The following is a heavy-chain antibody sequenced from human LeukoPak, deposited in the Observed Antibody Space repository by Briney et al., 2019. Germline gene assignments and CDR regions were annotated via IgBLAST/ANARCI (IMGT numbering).Heavy chain of an antibody. D-gene: IGHD4-23*01. CDR3: ARDYGGNDAFDI. J-gene: IGHJ3*02. CDR1: GFTFSSYG. Sequence: PGGSLRLSCTASGFTFSSYGMHWVRQAPGKGLEWVSSISSSSSYIYYADSVKGRFTISRDNAKNSLYLQMNSLRAGDTAVYYCARDYGGNDAFDIWGQGTMVTVSS. V-gene: IGHV3-21*01. CDR2: ISSSSSYI.